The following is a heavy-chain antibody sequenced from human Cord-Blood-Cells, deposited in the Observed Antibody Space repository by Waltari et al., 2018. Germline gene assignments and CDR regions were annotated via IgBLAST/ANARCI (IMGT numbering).Heavy chain of an antibody. J-gene: IGHJ3*02. V-gene: IGHV1-3*01. Sequence: QVQLVQSGAEVKKPGASVKVSCKASGYTFTSYAMHWVRQAPGQRLEWMGWINAGNGNTKYSQKFQGRVTITRDTSASTAYMELSSLRSEDTAVYYCASVVLKWELPWGEAFDIWGQGTMVTVSS. D-gene: IGHD1-26*01. CDR2: INAGNGNT. CDR3: ASVVLKWELPWGEAFDI. CDR1: GYTFTSYA.